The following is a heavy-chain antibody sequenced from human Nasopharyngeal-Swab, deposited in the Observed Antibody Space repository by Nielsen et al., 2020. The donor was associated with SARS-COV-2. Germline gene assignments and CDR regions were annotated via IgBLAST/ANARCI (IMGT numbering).Heavy chain of an antibody. CDR3: ATTTVFGVVPANWFDP. Sequence: GESLKISCAASGFTFSSYAMHWVRQAPGQGLEWMGIISPDGYSTAYAQKFQGRVTMTRDTSTSTVYMELSSLRSEDTAVYYCATTTVFGVVPANWFDPWGQGTLVTVSS. CDR1: GFTFSSYA. D-gene: IGHD3-3*01. J-gene: IGHJ5*02. V-gene: IGHV1-46*01. CDR2: ISPDGYST.